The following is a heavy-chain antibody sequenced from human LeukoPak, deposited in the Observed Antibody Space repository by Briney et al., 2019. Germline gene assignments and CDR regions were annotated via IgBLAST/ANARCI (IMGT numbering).Heavy chain of an antibody. D-gene: IGHD3-22*01. CDR3: ARGLKYYYDSSGYRCDY. CDR2: MNPNSGNT. Sequence: ASVTVSCKASGYTFTSYDINWVRQATGQGLEWMGWMNPNSGNTGYAQKFQGRFTMTRDTSISTAYMELSRLRSDDTAVYYCARGLKYYYDSSGYRCDYWGQGTLVTVSS. V-gene: IGHV1-8*01. CDR1: GYTFTSYD. J-gene: IGHJ4*02.